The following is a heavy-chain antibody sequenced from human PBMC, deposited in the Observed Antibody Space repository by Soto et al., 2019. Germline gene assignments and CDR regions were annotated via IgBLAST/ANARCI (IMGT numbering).Heavy chain of an antibody. V-gene: IGHV1-69*02. CDR2: IIPILGIA. CDR3: AKGGYCSGGSCYRVNYFDY. J-gene: IGHJ4*02. D-gene: IGHD2-15*01. Sequence: QVQLVQSGAEVKKPGSSVKVSCKASGGTFSSYTISWVRQAPGQGLEWMGRIIPILGIANYAQKFQGRVTITADKSTNTGYMELRSLGSGDTGVYYCAKGGYCSGGSCYRVNYFDYWGQGTLVTV. CDR1: GGTFSSYT.